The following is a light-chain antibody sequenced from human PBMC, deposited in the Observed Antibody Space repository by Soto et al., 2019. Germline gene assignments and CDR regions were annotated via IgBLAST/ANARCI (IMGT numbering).Light chain of an antibody. CDR2: ATS. CDR1: QNIDNY. J-gene: IGKJ4*01. Sequence: DIQMTQSPSSLSASLGDRVTITSRASQNIDNYLNWYQHKPGKAPKLLIYATSTLQSGVPARFSGSGSGTEFTLTISTLQSEDFATYFCQESYNSPAVSFGGGTKVEIK. CDR3: QESYNSPAVS. V-gene: IGKV1-39*01.